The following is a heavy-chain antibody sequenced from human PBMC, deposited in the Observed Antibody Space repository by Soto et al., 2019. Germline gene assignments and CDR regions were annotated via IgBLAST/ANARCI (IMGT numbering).Heavy chain of an antibody. V-gene: IGHV4-59*01. Sequence: TSETLSLTCTVSGGSISSYYWSWIRQPPGKGLEWIGYIYYSGSTNYNPSLKSRVTISVDTSKNQFSLKLSSVTAADTAVYNCARLERGWLADYWGQGTLVTVSS. D-gene: IGHD6-19*01. CDR1: GGSISSYY. CDR2: IYYSGST. CDR3: ARLERGWLADY. J-gene: IGHJ4*02.